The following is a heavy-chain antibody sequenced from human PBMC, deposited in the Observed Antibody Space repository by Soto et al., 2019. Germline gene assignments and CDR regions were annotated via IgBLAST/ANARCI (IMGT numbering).Heavy chain of an antibody. V-gene: IGHV4-59*01. CDR1: WGTIRDYC. J-gene: IGHJ3*02. D-gene: IGHD2-8*02. CDR2: IYYSGST. CDR3: ARQVTGLMGYAYDI. Sequence: PSETLCLSYTVAWGTIRDYCGSWILQPPGKGLEWIGYIYYSGSTNYNPSLKSRVTISVDTSKNQFSLKLSSVTAADTAIYYCARQVTGLMGYAYDIWGQGTMVTVSS.